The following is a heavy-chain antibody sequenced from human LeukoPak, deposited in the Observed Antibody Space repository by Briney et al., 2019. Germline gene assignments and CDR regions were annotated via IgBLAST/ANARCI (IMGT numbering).Heavy chain of an antibody. CDR3: ARDLAQTYYDFWSGYYNPRGLYGMDV. D-gene: IGHD3-3*01. J-gene: IGHJ6*02. V-gene: IGHV3-21*01. CDR1: GFTFSSYS. CDR2: ISSSSSYI. Sequence: GGSLRLSCAASGFTFSSYSMNWVRQAPGKGLEWVSSISSSSSYIYYADSVKGRFIISRDNAKNSLYLQMNSLRAEDTAVYYCARDLAQTYYDFWSGYYNPRGLYGMDVWGQGTTVTVSS.